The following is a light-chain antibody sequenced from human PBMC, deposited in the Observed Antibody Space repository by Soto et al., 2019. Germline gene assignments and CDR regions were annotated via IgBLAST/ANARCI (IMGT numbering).Light chain of an antibody. CDR1: QNIYSN. CDR3: QQYHNLWA. J-gene: IGKJ1*01. CDR2: RAS. Sequence: IPLTQSPATVSVSPGETVTLSCRASQNIYSNLGWYQQRPGQAPRLIIYRASTRATGIPARFSGSGSGTEFTLTINSLQSEDFAVYYCQQYHNLWAFGRRTKVDIK. V-gene: IGKV3-15*01.